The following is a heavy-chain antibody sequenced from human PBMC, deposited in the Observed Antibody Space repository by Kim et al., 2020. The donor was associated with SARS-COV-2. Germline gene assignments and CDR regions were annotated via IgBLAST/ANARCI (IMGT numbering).Heavy chain of an antibody. Sequence: RVTISVDTSKNQFSLKLSSVTAADTAVYYCANGYCSGGSCYYFENDAFDIWGQGTMVTVSS. CDR3: ANGYCSGGSCYYFENDAFDI. D-gene: IGHD2-15*01. J-gene: IGHJ3*02. V-gene: IGHV4-39*01.